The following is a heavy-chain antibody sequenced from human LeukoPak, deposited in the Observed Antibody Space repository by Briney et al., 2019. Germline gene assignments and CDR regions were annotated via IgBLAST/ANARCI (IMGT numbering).Heavy chain of an antibody. Sequence: ASVKVSCKASGYTFTSYGISWVRQAPGQGLEWIGWISAYNGNTNYAQKLQGRVTMTTDTSTSTAYMELRSLRSDDTAVYYCARVVAVAGTFSGNWFDPWGQGTLVTVSS. J-gene: IGHJ5*02. D-gene: IGHD6-19*01. CDR2: ISAYNGNT. CDR3: ARVVAVAGTFSGNWFDP. V-gene: IGHV1-18*01. CDR1: GYTFTSYG.